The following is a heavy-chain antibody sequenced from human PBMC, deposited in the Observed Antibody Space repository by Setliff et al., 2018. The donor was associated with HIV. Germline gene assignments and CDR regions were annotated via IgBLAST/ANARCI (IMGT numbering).Heavy chain of an antibody. CDR1: GYSISSGYY. CDR3: ATIAAAGLDAFDI. CDR2: IYHSGNT. D-gene: IGHD6-13*01. Sequence: SETLSLTCAVSGYSISSGYYWGWIRQPPGKGLEWIGSIYHSGNTYYNPSLKGRVTMSLDTSKNQFSLKLNSVTAADTAVYYCATIAAAGLDAFDIWGQGTMVTVSS. J-gene: IGHJ3*02. V-gene: IGHV4-38-2*01.